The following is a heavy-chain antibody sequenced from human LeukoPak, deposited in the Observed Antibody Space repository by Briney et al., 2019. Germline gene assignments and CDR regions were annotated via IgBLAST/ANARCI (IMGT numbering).Heavy chain of an antibody. J-gene: IGHJ3*02. Sequence: ASVKVSCKASGYTFTGYYMHWVRQAPGQGLEWMGWINPNSGGTNYAQKFQGRVTMTRDTPISTAYMELSRLRSDDTAVYYCARGRKAVVTPRKASAFDIWGQGTMVTVSS. CDR1: GYTFTGYY. D-gene: IGHD4-23*01. V-gene: IGHV1-2*02. CDR2: INPNSGGT. CDR3: ARGRKAVVTPRKASAFDI.